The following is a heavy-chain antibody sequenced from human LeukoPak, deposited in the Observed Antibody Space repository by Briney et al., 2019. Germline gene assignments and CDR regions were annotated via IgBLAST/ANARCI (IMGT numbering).Heavy chain of an antibody. J-gene: IGHJ4*02. CDR3: ATAIGYCSSTSCSGFDY. D-gene: IGHD2-2*01. Sequence: ASVKVSCKVSGYTLTELSMHWVRQAPGKGLEWMGGFDPEDGETIYAQKFQGRVTMTEDTSTDTAYMELSSLRSEDTAVYYCATAIGYCSSTSCSGFDYWGQGTLVTVSS. V-gene: IGHV1-24*01. CDR2: FDPEDGET. CDR1: GYTLTELS.